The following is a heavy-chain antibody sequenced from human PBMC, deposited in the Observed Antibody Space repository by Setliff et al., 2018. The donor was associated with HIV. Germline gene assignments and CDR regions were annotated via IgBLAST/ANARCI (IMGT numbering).Heavy chain of an antibody. CDR3: ARLGPSYCGGDCYLYYFDY. CDR1: GYSISSGYY. V-gene: IGHV4-38-2*01. J-gene: IGHJ4*02. CDR2: IYHSGST. Sequence: SETLSLTCAVSGYSISSGYYWGWIRQPPGKGLEWIGSIYHSGSTYYNPSLKSRVTISVDTSKNQFSLKLSSVTAADTAVYYCARLGPSYCGGDCYLYYFDYWGQGTLVTVSS. D-gene: IGHD2-21*02.